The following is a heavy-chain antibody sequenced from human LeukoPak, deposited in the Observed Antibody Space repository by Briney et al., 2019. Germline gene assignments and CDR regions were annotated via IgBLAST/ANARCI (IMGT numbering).Heavy chain of an antibody. CDR3: ARSTVALGYFDY. D-gene: IGHD4-23*01. CDR2: IIPIFGTA. Sequence: SVKVSCKASGGTFISYAISWVRQAPGQGVEWMGGIIPIFGTANSAQKFQGRVTIPADESTSTAYMELSSLRSEDTAVYYCARSTVALGYFDYWGQGTLVTVSS. V-gene: IGHV1-69*13. CDR1: GGTFISYA. J-gene: IGHJ4*02.